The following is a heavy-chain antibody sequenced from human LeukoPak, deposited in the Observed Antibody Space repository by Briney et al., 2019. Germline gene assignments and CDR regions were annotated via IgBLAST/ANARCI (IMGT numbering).Heavy chain of an antibody. Sequence: SVKVSCKASGGTFSSYAISWVRQAPGQGLEWMAGIIPIFGTANYAQKFQGRVTITADESTSTAYMELNSLRSEDTAVYYCARSMVPNSYYYYGMDVWGKGTTVTVSS. D-gene: IGHD3-10*01. CDR1: GGTFSSYA. CDR3: ARSMVPNSYYYYGMDV. CDR2: IIPIFGTA. J-gene: IGHJ6*04. V-gene: IGHV1-69*01.